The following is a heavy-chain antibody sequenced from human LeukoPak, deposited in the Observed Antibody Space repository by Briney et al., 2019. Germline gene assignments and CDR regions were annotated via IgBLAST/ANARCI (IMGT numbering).Heavy chain of an antibody. CDR2: IIPIFGTA. Sequence: SVKVSCKASGGTFSSYAISWVRRAPGQGLEWMGGIIPIFGTANYAQKFQGRVTITADESTSTAYMELSSLRSEDTAVYYCAREGPKYSWAFDIWGQGTMVTVSS. CDR1: GGTFSSYA. D-gene: IGHD2-21*01. V-gene: IGHV1-69*01. J-gene: IGHJ3*02. CDR3: AREGPKYSWAFDI.